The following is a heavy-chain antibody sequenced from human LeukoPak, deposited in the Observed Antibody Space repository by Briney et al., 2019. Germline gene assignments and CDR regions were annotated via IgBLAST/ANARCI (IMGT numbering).Heavy chain of an antibody. J-gene: IGHJ4*01. V-gene: IGHV3-74*01. CDR1: GFTFSSYW. CDR3: ARTTYYYDSSANNPLDH. CDR2: INSDGSST. D-gene: IGHD3-22*01. Sequence: GGSLRLSCAASGFTFSSYWMHWVRQAPGKGLVWVSRINSDGSSTSYADSVKGRFTISRDNAKNTLYLQMNSLRAEDTAVYYCARTTYYYDSSANNPLDHWGQEPWSPSPQ.